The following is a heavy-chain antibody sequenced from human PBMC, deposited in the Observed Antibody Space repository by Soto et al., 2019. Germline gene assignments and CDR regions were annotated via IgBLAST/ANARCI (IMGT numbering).Heavy chain of an antibody. D-gene: IGHD6-19*01. Sequence: SETLSLTCTVSGGSISSYYWSWIRQPPGKGLEWIGYIYYSGSTNYNPSLKSRVTISVDTSKSQFSLKLSSVTAADTAVYYCARVSPEALAAALDYWGQGTLVTVSS. V-gene: IGHV4-59*01. CDR3: ARVSPEALAAALDY. CDR1: GGSISSYY. J-gene: IGHJ4*02. CDR2: IYYSGST.